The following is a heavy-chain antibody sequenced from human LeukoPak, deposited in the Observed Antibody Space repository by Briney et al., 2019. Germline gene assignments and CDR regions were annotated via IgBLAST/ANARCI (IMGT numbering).Heavy chain of an antibody. J-gene: IGHJ4*02. CDR3: ATYYYDSSGYYSFDY. CDR2: CYYSGST. Sequence: PSETLSLTCSVSNGSISSSSHYWAWIRQPPGKGPEWMGSCYYSGSTNYNPSLKSRVTISVDTSKNQFSLKLSSVTAADTAVYYCATYYYDSSGYYSFDYWGQGTLVTVSS. D-gene: IGHD3-22*01. V-gene: IGHV4-39*07. CDR1: NGSISSSSHY.